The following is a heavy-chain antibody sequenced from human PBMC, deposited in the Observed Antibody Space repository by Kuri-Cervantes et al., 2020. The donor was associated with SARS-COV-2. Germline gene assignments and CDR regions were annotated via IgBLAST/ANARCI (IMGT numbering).Heavy chain of an antibody. V-gene: IGHV3-74*01. CDR3: ARDGSSGSDSVTFDD. CDR1: GFTFSGHW. J-gene: IGHJ4*02. Sequence: GGSLRLSCAASGFTFSGHWIHWVRQAPGKGLVWVSRINPDGSYTNNADSVKGRFTLSRDNAKNMLFLQMNSLRAEDTAVYNCARDGSSGSDSVTFDDWGQGTLVTVSS. D-gene: IGHD3-22*01. CDR2: INPDGSYT.